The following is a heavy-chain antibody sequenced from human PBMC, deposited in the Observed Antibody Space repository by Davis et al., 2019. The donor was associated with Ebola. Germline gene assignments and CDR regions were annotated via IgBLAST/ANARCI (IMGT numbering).Heavy chain of an antibody. Sequence: SVKVSCKASGGTFSSYAISWVRQAPGQGLEWMGGIIPIFGTANYAQKFQGRVTITADESTSTAYMELSSLRSEDTAVYYCARSDYGGNSWPFDYWGQGTLVTVSS. V-gene: IGHV1-69*13. CDR2: IIPIFGTA. CDR3: ARSDYGGNSWPFDY. J-gene: IGHJ4*02. CDR1: GGTFSSYA. D-gene: IGHD4-23*01.